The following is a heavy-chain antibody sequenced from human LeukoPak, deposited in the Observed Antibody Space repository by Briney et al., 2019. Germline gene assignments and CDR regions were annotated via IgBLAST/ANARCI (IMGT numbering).Heavy chain of an antibody. CDR2: SSPNSGGA. CDR1: GYTFSGYY. CDR3: ARAETPQAFDI. V-gene: IGHV1-2*02. J-gene: IGHJ3*02. Sequence: ASVKVSCKASGYTFSGYYIHWVRQAPGQGLEWMGYSSPNSGGANSAQKFRGRVTMTRDTSISTAYMELTRLGSDDTAVYYCARAETPQAFDIWGQGTMVTVSS.